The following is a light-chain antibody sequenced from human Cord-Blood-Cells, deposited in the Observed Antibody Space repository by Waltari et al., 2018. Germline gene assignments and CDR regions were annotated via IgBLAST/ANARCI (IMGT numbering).Light chain of an antibody. J-gene: IGLJ2*01. V-gene: IGLV2-14*01. CDR3: SSYTSRSTLVV. CDR2: EVS. Sequence: SALTQPASVSGSPGQSITISCTGTSSDVGGYNYVSWYQQNPGKAPKLMIYEVSNRPSGVSNRFFCSKSGITASLTISVLQAGDEADFYCSSYTSRSTLVVFGGGTKLTVL. CDR1: SSDVGGYNY.